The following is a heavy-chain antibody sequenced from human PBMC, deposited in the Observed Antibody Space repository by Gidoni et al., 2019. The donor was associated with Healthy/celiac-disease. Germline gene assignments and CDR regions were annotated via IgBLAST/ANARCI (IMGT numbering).Heavy chain of an antibody. Sequence: EVQLVESGGGLVKPGGSLRLSCAASGFTFSSYSINWVRQAPGKGLEWVSSISSSSSYIYYADSVKGRFTISRDNAKNSLYLQMNSLRAEDTAVYYCARDPERITIFGVVHPYYYYGMDVWGQGTTVTVSS. V-gene: IGHV3-21*01. D-gene: IGHD3-3*01. CDR1: GFTFSSYS. CDR3: ARDPERITIFGVVHPYYYYGMDV. CDR2: ISSSSSYI. J-gene: IGHJ6*02.